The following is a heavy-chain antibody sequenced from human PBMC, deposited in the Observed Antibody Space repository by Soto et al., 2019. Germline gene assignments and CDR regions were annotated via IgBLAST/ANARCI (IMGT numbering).Heavy chain of an antibody. V-gene: IGHV1-69*13. CDR1: GGTFSSYA. CDR3: ASLGAYYYDSSGYYPGGY. J-gene: IGHJ4*02. D-gene: IGHD3-22*01. Sequence: ASVKVSCKASGGTFSSYAISWVRQAPGQGLEWMGGIIPIFGTANYAQKFQGRVTITADESTSTAYMELSSLRSEDTAVYYCASLGAYYYDSSGYYPGGYWGQGTLVTVSS. CDR2: IIPIFGTA.